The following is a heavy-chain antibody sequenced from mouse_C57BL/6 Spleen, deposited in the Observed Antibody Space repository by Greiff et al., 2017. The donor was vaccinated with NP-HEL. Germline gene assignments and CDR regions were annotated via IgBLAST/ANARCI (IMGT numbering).Heavy chain of an antibody. Sequence: VQLQQPGTDLVKPGASVKLSCKASGYTFTSYWMHWVKQSPGQGLEWIGNINPSNGGTNYNEKFKSKATLTVDKSSSTAYMQLSSLTSEDSAVYYCARSINYSNYERPYFDYWGQGTTLTVSS. CDR2: INPSNGGT. CDR3: ARSINYSNYERPYFDY. V-gene: IGHV1-53*01. D-gene: IGHD2-5*01. CDR1: GYTFTSYW. J-gene: IGHJ2*01.